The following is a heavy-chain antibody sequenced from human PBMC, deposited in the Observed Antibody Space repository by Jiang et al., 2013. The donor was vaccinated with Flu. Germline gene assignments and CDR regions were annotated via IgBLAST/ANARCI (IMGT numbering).Heavy chain of an antibody. CDR2: IYYSGST. CDR3: ARLTHSSSWPRPPYYYYYYMDV. Sequence: ELLKPSETLSLTCTVSGGSISSSSYYWGWIRQPPGKGLEWIGSIYYSGSTYYNPSLKSRVTISVDTSKNQFSLKLSSVTAADTAVYYCARLTHSSSWPRPPYYYYYYMDVWGKG. J-gene: IGHJ6*03. V-gene: IGHV4-39*01. D-gene: IGHD6-13*01. CDR1: GGSISSSSYY.